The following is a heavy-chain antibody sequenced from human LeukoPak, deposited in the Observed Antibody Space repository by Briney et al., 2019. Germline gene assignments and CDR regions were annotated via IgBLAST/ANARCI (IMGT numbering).Heavy chain of an antibody. CDR3: AREGYSSGWYVGYYYYMDV. CDR1: GYTFTSYD. CDR2: MNPNSGNT. J-gene: IGHJ6*03. Sequence: ASVKLSCKASGYTFTSYDINWVRQATGQGLEWMGWMNPNSGNTGYARKFQGRVTMTTDTSTSTAYMELRSLRSDDTAVYYCAREGYSSGWYVGYYYYMDVWGKGTTVTVSS. V-gene: IGHV1-8*01. D-gene: IGHD6-19*01.